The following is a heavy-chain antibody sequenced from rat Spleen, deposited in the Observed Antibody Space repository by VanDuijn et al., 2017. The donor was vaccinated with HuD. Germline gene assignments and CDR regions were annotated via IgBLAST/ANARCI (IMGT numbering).Heavy chain of an antibody. J-gene: IGHJ2*01. CDR1: GYSIRSSYS. CDR2: INNAGST. V-gene: IGHV3-3*01. CDR3: ATYRGSLQWPFDY. Sequence: VQLQESGPGLVKPSQSLSLTCSVTGYSIRSSYSWNWIRKFPGNKLEWMGYINNAGSTIYNPSLQSRLSITSDTSKNQFFLQLNSVTADDTATYYCATYRGSLQWPFDYWGQGVMVTVSS. D-gene: IGHD1-1*01.